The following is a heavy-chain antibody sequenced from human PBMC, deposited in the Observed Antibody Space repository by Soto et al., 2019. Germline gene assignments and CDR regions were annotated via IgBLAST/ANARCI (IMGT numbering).Heavy chain of an antibody. CDR1: GYTFTSYG. D-gene: IGHD6-19*01. Sequence: QVQLVQSGAAVKKPGASVKVSCEASGYTFTSYGISWVRQAPGQGLEWMGWISAYNGNTNYAQKLQGRVTMTTDTSTSTAYMELRSLRSDDTAVYYCGESARIAVAGTAFDYWGQGTLVTVSS. V-gene: IGHV1-18*01. CDR3: GESARIAVAGTAFDY. CDR2: ISAYNGNT. J-gene: IGHJ4*02.